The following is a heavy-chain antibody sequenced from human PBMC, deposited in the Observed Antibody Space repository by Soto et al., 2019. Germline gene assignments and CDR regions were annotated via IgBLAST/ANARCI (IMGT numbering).Heavy chain of an antibody. J-gene: IGHJ5*01. V-gene: IGHV4-39*01. CDR2: VYYSGGA. CDR1: GVSIHNSHSF. CDR3: GRVVEGATRHTDLDS. D-gene: IGHD2-21*01. Sequence: SETLSLTCTVSGVSIHNSHSFWGWIRQPPGKGLEFIGTVYYSGGAHYNSSLKSRATISVDTANNQVSLRMRSLTAADTAVYYCGRVVEGATRHTDLDSWGQGTLVTVS.